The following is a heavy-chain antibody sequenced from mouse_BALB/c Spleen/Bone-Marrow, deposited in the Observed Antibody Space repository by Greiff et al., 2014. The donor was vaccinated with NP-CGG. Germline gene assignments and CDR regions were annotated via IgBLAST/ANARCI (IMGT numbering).Heavy chain of an antibody. CDR3: ARITTATGAMDY. V-gene: IGHV2-9*02. J-gene: IGHJ4*01. CDR1: GFSLTSYG. D-gene: IGHD1-2*01. Sequence: VKVEEPGPGLVAPSQSLSISCTVSGFSLTSYGVHWVRQPPGKGLEWLGVIWADGSTNYNSALMSRLSISKDNSKSQVFLKMNSLQTDDTAMYYCARITTATGAMDYWGQGTSVTVSS. CDR2: IWADGST.